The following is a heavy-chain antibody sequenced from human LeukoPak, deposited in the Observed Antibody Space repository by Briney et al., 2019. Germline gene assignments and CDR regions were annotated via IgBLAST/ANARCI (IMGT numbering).Heavy chain of an antibody. CDR1: AFTFGAYY. Sequence: GGSLRLSWAASAFTFGAYYMSWTRQAPGKGRGWVSYISSSGSTIYYADSVKGRFTISRDNSKNTLYLQMNSLRAEDTAVYYCTRDGHYDILTGYFQDWGQGTLVTVSS. V-gene: IGHV3-11*01. CDR3: TRDGHYDILTGYFQD. J-gene: IGHJ1*01. D-gene: IGHD3-9*01. CDR2: ISSSGSTI.